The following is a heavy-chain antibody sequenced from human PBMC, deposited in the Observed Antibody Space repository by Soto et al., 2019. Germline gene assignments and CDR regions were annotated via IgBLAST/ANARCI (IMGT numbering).Heavy chain of an antibody. J-gene: IGHJ4*02. D-gene: IGHD2-8*01. CDR3: YLNGY. CDR1: GDSIRSSSHY. CDR2: FYYSGSP. V-gene: IGHV4-39*01. Sequence: QLQLQESGPGLVKPSETLSLTCTVSGDSIRSSSHYWAWNRQPPGKGLEWIGGFYYSGSPYYNPTLKSRVTISVDTSQNQFSLNLNSVTAADTAVYYCYLNGYWGQGTLVTVSS.